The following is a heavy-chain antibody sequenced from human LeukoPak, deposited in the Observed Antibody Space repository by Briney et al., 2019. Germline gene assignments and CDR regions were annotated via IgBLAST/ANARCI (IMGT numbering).Heavy chain of an antibody. CDR1: GGSISSSSYY. CDR2: IYYSGST. V-gene: IGHV4-61*01. CDR3: ARQGQLNFDY. Sequence: SETLSLTCTVSGGSISSSSYYWSWIRQPPGKGLEWIGYIYYSGSTNYNPSLKSRVTISVDTSKNQFSLKLSSVTAEDTAVYYCARQGQLNFDYWGQGTLVTVSS. J-gene: IGHJ4*02. D-gene: IGHD5-18*01.